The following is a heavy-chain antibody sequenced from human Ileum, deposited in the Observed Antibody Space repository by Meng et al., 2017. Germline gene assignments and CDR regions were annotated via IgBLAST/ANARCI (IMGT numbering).Heavy chain of an antibody. Sequence: ASVKVSCKASRYSFTGYYMHWVRQAPGQGLEWMGRINPNSGVTNYEQKYQGRVTMTRDTSITTAYMELSSLRSDDTAVYYCARGRFSNSMFYFDFWGQGTLVTVSS. D-gene: IGHD6-6*01. CDR1: RYSFTGYY. J-gene: IGHJ4*02. V-gene: IGHV1-2*06. CDR3: ARGRFSNSMFYFDF. CDR2: INPNSGVT.